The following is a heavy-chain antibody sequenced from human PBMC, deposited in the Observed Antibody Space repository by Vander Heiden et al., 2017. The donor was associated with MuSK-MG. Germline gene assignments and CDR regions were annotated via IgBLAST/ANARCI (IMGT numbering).Heavy chain of an antibody. CDR2: IYWDDDK. CDR3: AKRISTRYDYDSSVYSVRDGGVVDAFDI. V-gene: IGHV2-5*02. D-gene: IGHD3-22*01. Sequence: QITLKESGPTLVKPTQTLTLTCTFSGFSLSTSGVGVGWIRQPPGKALEWLALIYWDDDKRYSPSLKSRLTITKDTSKNQVVLTMTNMDPVDTATYYCAKRISTRYDYDSSVYSVRDGGVVDAFDIWGQGTMVTVYS. CDR1: GFSLSTSGVG. J-gene: IGHJ3*02.